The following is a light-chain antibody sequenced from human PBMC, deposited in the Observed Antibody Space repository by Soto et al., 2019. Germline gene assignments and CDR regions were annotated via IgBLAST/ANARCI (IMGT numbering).Light chain of an antibody. Sequence: SYELTQPPSVSMAPGKTASISCGGNNIGSKSVHWYQQQPGQAPVVVICNDSDRPSGIPERFSGFKFGDTATLTISRVEVGDEADYYCQVWDSSSDHVIFGGGTKLTVL. J-gene: IGLJ2*01. CDR2: NDS. V-gene: IGLV3-21*04. CDR3: QVWDSSSDHVI. CDR1: NIGSKS.